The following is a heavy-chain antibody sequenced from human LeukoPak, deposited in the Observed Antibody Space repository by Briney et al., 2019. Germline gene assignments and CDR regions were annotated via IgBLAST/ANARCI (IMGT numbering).Heavy chain of an antibody. D-gene: IGHD2-15*01. CDR1: AFTFSSYG. CDR2: IWYDGSIQ. Sequence: AGGSLRLSCAASAFTFSSYGMHWVRQAPGKGLEWVAAIWYDGSIQYYADSVKGRFTISRDNSKNTLYLQMDSLRAEDTAVYYCARAGYCSGGSCYGSDYWGQGTLVSVSS. CDR3: ARAGYCSGGSCYGSDY. V-gene: IGHV3-33*01. J-gene: IGHJ4*02.